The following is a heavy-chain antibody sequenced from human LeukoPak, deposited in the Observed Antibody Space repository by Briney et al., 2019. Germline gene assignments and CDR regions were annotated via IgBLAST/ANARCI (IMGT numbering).Heavy chain of an antibody. V-gene: IGHV3-30*01. CDR3: TRDAYNFNDFDY. CDR2: VSSHGNDG. J-gene: IGHJ4*02. Sequence: PGRSLRLSCAVSEFTFSHFAMHWVRQAPGKGLEWVAVVSSHGNDGYYADSVKGRFTISRDNSKNTLYLQIDSLRAEDTAIYYCTRDAYNFNDFDYWGQGTLVTVYS. D-gene: IGHD5-24*01. CDR1: EFTFSHFA.